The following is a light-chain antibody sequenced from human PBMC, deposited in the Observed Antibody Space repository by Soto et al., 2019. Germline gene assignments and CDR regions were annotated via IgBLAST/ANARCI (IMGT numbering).Light chain of an antibody. CDR1: SSNIGAGYD. V-gene: IGLV1-40*01. CDR2: GNS. J-gene: IGLJ2*01. Sequence: QSVLTQPPSVSGAPGQRVTISCTGSSSNIGAGYDLHWYQLLPGTAPKLLIYGNSNRPSGVPDRFSGSTSGTSASLAITGLQSEDEADYYCQSYDSSLSSSVFGGGTKLTVL. CDR3: QSYDSSLSSSV.